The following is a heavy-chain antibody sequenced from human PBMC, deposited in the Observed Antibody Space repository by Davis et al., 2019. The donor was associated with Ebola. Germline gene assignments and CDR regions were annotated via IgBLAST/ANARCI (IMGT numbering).Heavy chain of an antibody. CDR1: GFTFSSYW. CDR3: ARDGWDIVVVPAASLYYYYGMDV. V-gene: IGHV3-7*01. D-gene: IGHD2-2*01. J-gene: IGHJ6*02. CDR2: IKQDGSEK. Sequence: GESLKISCAASGFTFSSYWMSWVRQAPGKGLEWVANIKQDGSEKYYVDSVKGRFTISRDNAKNSLYLQMNSLRAEDTAVYYCARDGWDIVVVPAASLYYYYGMDVWGQGTTVTVSS.